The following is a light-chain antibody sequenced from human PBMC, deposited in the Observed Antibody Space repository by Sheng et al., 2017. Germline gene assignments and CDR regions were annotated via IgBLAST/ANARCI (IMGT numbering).Light chain of an antibody. Sequence: SYELTQPPSVSVSPGQTASITCSGDKLGDKYACWYQQKPGQSPVLVIYQDTMRPSGIPERFSGSNSGNTATLTISGTQAMDEADYYCQAWDTSVHRVFGGGTKLTVL. CDR1: KLGDKY. CDR2: QDT. CDR3: QAWDTSVHRV. V-gene: IGLV3-1*01. J-gene: IGLJ3*02.